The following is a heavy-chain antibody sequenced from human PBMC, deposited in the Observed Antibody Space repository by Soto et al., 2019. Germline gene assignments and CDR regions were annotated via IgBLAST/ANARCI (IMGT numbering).Heavy chain of an antibody. CDR3: AKAEGYSYGPDY. Sequence: GGSLSLSCAASGFPFDDYAMHWVRQAPGKGLEWVSGISWNSGSIGYADSVKGRFTISRDNAKNSLYLQMNSLRAEDTALYYCAKAEGYSYGPDYWGQGTLVTVSS. CDR1: GFPFDDYA. D-gene: IGHD5-18*01. V-gene: IGHV3-9*01. J-gene: IGHJ4*02. CDR2: ISWNSGSI.